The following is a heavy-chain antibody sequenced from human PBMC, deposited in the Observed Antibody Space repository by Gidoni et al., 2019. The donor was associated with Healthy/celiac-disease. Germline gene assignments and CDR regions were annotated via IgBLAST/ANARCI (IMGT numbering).Heavy chain of an antibody. D-gene: IGHD3-10*01. V-gene: IGHV3-21*01. CDR1: GFTFSSYS. J-gene: IGHJ4*02. Sequence: EVQLVESGGGLVKPGGSLSLSCAASGFTFSSYSMNWVRQAPGKGLEWVSSISSSSSYIYYADSVKGRFTISRDNAKNSLYLQMNSLRAEDTAVYYCARDFYGSGSYYDYWGQGTLVTVSS. CDR2: ISSSSSYI. CDR3: ARDFYGSGSYYDY.